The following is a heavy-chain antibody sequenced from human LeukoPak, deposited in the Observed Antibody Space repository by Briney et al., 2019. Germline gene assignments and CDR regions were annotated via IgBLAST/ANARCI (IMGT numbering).Heavy chain of an antibody. CDR3: AKSGFGESASYNWFDP. J-gene: IGHJ5*02. CDR2: ISGSSGST. V-gene: IGHV3-23*01. Sequence: QSGGSLRLSCAASGFTFSNYAMSWVRQAPGKGLEWVSGISGSSGSTYYADSVKGRFTISRDNSKNTLYLQMNSLRAEDTAVYYCAKSGFGESASYNWFDPWGQGTPVTVSS. D-gene: IGHD3-10*01. CDR1: GFTFSNYA.